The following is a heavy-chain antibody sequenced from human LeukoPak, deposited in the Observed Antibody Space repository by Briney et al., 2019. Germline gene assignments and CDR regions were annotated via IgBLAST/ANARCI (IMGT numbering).Heavy chain of an antibody. CDR2: INPDGTVP. Sequence: GGPLRLSCAASGFTFNVFRLTWVRQAPGKGLEWVANINPDGTVPSYVDSVKGRFTISRDNANSSLYLQMNSLRPEDTAVYYCVKGNWGDYWGQGALVTVSS. J-gene: IGHJ4*02. D-gene: IGHD7-27*01. CDR3: VKGNWGDY. CDR1: GFTFNVFR. V-gene: IGHV3-7*01.